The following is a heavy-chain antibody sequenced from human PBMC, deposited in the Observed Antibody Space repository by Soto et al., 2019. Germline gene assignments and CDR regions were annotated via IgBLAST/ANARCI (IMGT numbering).Heavy chain of an antibody. CDR3: ARDGDIVVVPAASRPYYYYMDV. V-gene: IGHV3-33*01. J-gene: IGHJ6*03. CDR1: GFTFSSYG. CDR2: IWYDGSNK. D-gene: IGHD2-2*01. Sequence: GGSLRLSCAASGFTFSSYGMHWVRQAPGKGLEWVAVIWYDGSNKYYADSVKGRFTISRDNSKNTLYLQMNSLRAEDTAVYYCARDGDIVVVPAASRPYYYYMDVWGKGTTXTVAS.